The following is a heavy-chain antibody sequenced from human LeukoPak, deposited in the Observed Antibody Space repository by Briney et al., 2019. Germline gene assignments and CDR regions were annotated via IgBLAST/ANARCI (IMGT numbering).Heavy chain of an antibody. V-gene: IGHV4-34*01. D-gene: IGHD2-2*01. CDR2: INHSGST. CDR1: GGSISSGGYS. J-gene: IGHJ5*02. CDR3: ARGMGYCSSTSCLKGWFDP. Sequence: RTSETLSLTCAVSGGSISSGGYSWSWIRQPPGKGLEWIGEINHSGSTNYNPSLKSRVTISVDTSKNQFSLKLSSVTAADTAVYYCARGMGYCSSTSCLKGWFDPWGQGTLVTVSS.